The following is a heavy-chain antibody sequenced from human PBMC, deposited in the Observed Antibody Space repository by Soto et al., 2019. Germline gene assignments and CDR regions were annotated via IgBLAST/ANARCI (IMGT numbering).Heavy chain of an antibody. CDR2: INTHNGNT. D-gene: IGHD3-10*01. V-gene: IGHV1-18*01. CDR1: GYTFSTYG. CDR3: TREGSAPYYNYGMDV. J-gene: IGHJ6*02. Sequence: GSVKVSCKASGYTFSTYGISWVRQAPGQGLEWMGWINTHNGNTNYAQNLQGRVTMTADTSTSTAYMELRSLRSDDTAVYYCTREGSAPYYNYGMDVWGQGTTVTVSS.